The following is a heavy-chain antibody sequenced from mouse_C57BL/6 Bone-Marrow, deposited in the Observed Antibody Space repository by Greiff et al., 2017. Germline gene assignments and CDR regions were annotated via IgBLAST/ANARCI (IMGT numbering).Heavy chain of an antibody. J-gene: IGHJ3*01. CDR1: GFNIKDYY. Sequence: VQLQQSGAELVRPGASVKLSCTASGFNIKDYYMHWVKQRPEQGLEWIGRFEPEDGDIEYAPKFQGKATMTADTSSNTAYLQLSGLTSEDTAVSYCTLTGNWGQGSLVTVSA. V-gene: IGHV14-1*01. CDR2: FEPEDGDI. CDR3: TLTGN.